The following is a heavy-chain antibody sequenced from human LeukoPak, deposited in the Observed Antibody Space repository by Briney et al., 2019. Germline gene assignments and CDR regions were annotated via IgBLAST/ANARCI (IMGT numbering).Heavy chain of an antibody. D-gene: IGHD2-2*01. CDR3: ARVLPYQLLFDY. J-gene: IGHJ4*02. CDR1: GYTFTGYY. CDR2: INPNSGGT. Sequence: ASVKVSCKASGYTFTGYYMHWVRQAPGQGLEWMGWINPNSGGTNYAQKFQGRVTITRDTSISTAYMELSRLRSDDTAVYYCARVLPYQLLFDYWGQGTLVTVSS. V-gene: IGHV1-2*02.